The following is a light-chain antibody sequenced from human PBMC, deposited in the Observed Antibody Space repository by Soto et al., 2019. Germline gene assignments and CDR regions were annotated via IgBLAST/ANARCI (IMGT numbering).Light chain of an antibody. CDR3: QQRSDWPT. CDR1: QSVGDF. CDR2: DVS. J-gene: IGKJ4*01. V-gene: IGKV3-11*01. Sequence: EIVLTQSPATLSSSPGDTVTISCRASQSVGDFLAWYQQKPGQAPRLVMYDVSDRATGIPTRFSGGGSGTDFTLTISNLQPEDFAVYYCQQRSDWPTFGGGTRVEIK.